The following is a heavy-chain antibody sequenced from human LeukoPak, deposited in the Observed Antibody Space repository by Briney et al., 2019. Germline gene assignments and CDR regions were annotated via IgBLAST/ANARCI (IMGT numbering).Heavy chain of an antibody. CDR3: ATERDSSWTFDS. D-gene: IGHD6-13*01. CDR1: GFTFSAYD. Sequence: GGSLRLSCVVSGFTFSAYDMTWVRQAPGKGLEWVSGISDSAGSTYYADSVKGRFTISRDNSGNTLYLQLNSLRAEDTAVYYCATERDSSWTFDSWGQGTLVTVSS. J-gene: IGHJ4*02. V-gene: IGHV3-23*01. CDR2: ISDSAGST.